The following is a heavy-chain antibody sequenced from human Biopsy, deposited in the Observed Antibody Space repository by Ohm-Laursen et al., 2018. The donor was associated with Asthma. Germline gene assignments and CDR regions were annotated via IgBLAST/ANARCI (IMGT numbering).Heavy chain of an antibody. Sequence: SDTLSLTWTVTGGSVTSATFHWSWIRQPPGKGMEGIGSMNHSGSPYYHPSLKSRATISVDTSKNQLSLKMSSGTAADTAVYFCVRHQYSSSWSTFDYWGQGALVTVSS. V-gene: IGHV4-39*01. CDR1: GGSVTSATFH. CDR2: MNHSGSP. J-gene: IGHJ4*02. CDR3: VRHQYSSSWSTFDY. D-gene: IGHD3-22*01.